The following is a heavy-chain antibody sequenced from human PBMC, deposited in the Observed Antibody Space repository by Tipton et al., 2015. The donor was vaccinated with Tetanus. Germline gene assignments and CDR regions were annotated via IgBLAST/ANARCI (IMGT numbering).Heavy chain of an antibody. D-gene: IGHD6-13*01. V-gene: IGHV4-4*02. Sequence: TLSLTCAVSGGSISSSNWWSWVRQPPGKGLEWIGEIYHSGSTNYNPSLKSRVTISVDKSKNQFSLKLSSVTAADTAVYYCARSRELIRYSSSWYDYWGQGTLVTVSS. CDR3: ARSRELIRYSSSWYDY. CDR1: GGSISSSNW. J-gene: IGHJ4*02. CDR2: IYHSGST.